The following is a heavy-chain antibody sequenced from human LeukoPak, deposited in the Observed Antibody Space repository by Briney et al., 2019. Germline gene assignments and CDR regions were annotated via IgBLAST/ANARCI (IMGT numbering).Heavy chain of an antibody. V-gene: IGHV3-21*01. Sequence: GGSLRLSCAASGFTFSSYSMNWVRQAPGKGLEWVSSISSSSSYIYYADSVKGRFTISRDNAKNSLYLQMNSLRAEDTAVYYCARASSSPPPDAFDIWGQGTMVTVSS. J-gene: IGHJ3*02. CDR1: GFTFSSYS. CDR2: ISSSSSYI. D-gene: IGHD6-6*01. CDR3: ARASSSPPPDAFDI.